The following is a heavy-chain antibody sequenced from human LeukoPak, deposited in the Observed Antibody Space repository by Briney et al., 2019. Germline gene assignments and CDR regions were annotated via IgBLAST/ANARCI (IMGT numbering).Heavy chain of an antibody. V-gene: IGHV1-18*03. Sequence: ASVNVSCKASGYTFTSYGISWVRQAPGQGLEWMGWISAYNGNTNYAQKLQGRVTMTTDTSTSTAYMELRSLRSDDMAVYYCARDFPVAPFRDAFDIWGQGTMVTVSS. CDR1: GYTFTSYG. CDR2: ISAYNGNT. CDR3: ARDFPVAPFRDAFDI. D-gene: IGHD6-19*01. J-gene: IGHJ3*02.